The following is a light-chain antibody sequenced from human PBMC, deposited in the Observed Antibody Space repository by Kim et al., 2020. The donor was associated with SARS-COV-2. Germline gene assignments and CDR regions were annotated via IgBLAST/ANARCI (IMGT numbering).Light chain of an antibody. J-gene: IGLJ2*01. CDR3: QAWDSSTSVV. V-gene: IGLV3-1*01. CDR2: QDS. CDR1: KLGDKY. Sequence: SYELTQPPSVSVSPGQTASITCSGDKLGDKYACWYQQKPGQSPVLVIYQDSKRPSGIPERFSGSNSGNTATLTIIGTQAMDEADYYCQAWDSSTSVVFGG.